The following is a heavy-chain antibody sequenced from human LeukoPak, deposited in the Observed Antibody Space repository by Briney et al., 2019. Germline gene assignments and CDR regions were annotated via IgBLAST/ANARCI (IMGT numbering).Heavy chain of an antibody. J-gene: IGHJ4*02. CDR3: AREEYYYDSSGYYYGY. CDR2: IIPIFGTA. V-gene: IGHV1-69*01. D-gene: IGHD3-22*01. CDR1: GGTFSSYA. Sequence: GSSVKVSCKAAGGTFSSYAISRVRQAPGQGLEWMGGIIPIFGTANYAQKFQGRVTITADESTSTAYMELSSLRSEDTAVYYCAREEYYYDSSGYYYGYWGQGTLVTVSS.